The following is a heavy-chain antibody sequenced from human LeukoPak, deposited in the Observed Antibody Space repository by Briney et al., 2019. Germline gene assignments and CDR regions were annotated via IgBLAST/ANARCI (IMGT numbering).Heavy chain of an antibody. CDR3: ARSIGLTGGGVDV. CDR1: GFTFSDYN. CDR2: ITNGGSTI. J-gene: IGHJ6*02. V-gene: IGHV3-11*01. Sequence: KAGGSLRLSCAASGFTFSDYNMNWLRQAPGKGLEWVSYITNGGSTIHHADSVKGRFTISRDNAKKTLYLQMNSLRAEDTAVYYCARSIGLTGGGVDVWGQGTTVTVSS. D-gene: IGHD3-9*01.